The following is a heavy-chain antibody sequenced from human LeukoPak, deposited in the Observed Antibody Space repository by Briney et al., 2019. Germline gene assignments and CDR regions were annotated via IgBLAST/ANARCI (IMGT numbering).Heavy chain of an antibody. CDR2: MNPDSGNT. V-gene: IGHV1-8*01. J-gene: IGHJ4*02. Sequence: ASVKVSCKASGYTFTSYDINWVRQATGQGLEWMGWMNPDSGNTGYAQNFQGRVTMTSNTSISTAYMELSSLRSEDTAVYYCARGSFRGYCSSTSRYTVNYWGQGTLVTVSS. CDR3: ARGSFRGYCSSTSRYTVNY. D-gene: IGHD2-2*02. CDR1: GYTFTSYD.